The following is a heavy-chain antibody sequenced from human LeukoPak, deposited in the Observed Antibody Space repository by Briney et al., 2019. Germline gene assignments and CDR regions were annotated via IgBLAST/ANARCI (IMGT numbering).Heavy chain of an antibody. D-gene: IGHD3-3*01. CDR1: GASVSSHY. J-gene: IGHJ4*02. V-gene: IGHV4-59*02. CDR2: VSYSGGI. Sequence: SETLSLTCTFSGASVSSHYWSWIRQPPGQELEWIGYVSYSGGINYNLSLKSRVTISLNTSKDQFSLRLNSVTAADTAVYYCARLSTYYDFWSPLDYWGQGTLVTVSS. CDR3: ARLSTYYDFWSPLDY.